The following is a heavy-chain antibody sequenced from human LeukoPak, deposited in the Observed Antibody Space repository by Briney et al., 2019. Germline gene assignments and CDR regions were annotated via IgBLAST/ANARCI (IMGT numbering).Heavy chain of an antibody. CDR1: GYTFTSYY. CDR2: IIPILGIA. V-gene: IGHV1-69*04. Sequence: ASVKVSCKASGYTFTSYYMHWVRQAPGQGLEWMGRIIPILGIANYAQKFQGRVTITADKSTSTAYMELSSLRSEDTAVYYCARDWIGPDYQLLYYFDYWGQGTLVTVSS. CDR3: ARDWIGPDYQLLYYFDY. D-gene: IGHD2-2*01. J-gene: IGHJ4*02.